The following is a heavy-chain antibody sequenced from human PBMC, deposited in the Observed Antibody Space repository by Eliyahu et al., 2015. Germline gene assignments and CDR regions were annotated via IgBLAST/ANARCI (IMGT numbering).Heavy chain of an antibody. D-gene: IGHD3-16*01. CDR2: IHGSGNA. CDR3: ARGGTYSFDAFDI. Sequence: QVHLQESGPGLVKPSETLSLPCTXSXDSITNYYWXWIRQPAGKGLEWMGRIHGSGNANYNPSLRSRLTMSVDMCKNQLSLKLTSVTAADTAVHYCARGGTYSFDAFDIWGQGTMVTVSS. CDR1: XDSITNYY. J-gene: IGHJ3*02. V-gene: IGHV4-4*07.